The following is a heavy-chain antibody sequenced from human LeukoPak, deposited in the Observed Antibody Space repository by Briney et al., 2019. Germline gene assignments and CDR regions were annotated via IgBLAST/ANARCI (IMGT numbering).Heavy chain of an antibody. J-gene: IGHJ4*02. D-gene: IGHD1-26*01. CDR1: GFTFVDYA. CDR3: SVVGAALVY. CDR2: ISWDVGRT. Sequence: GGSVRLSCAASGFTFVDYAMHWVRQAPGKGLEWVCVISWDVGRTYYADSVKGRFTISRDNSKNSLYLQMKSMRAEDTAMYYFSVVGAALVYWGQRTLVTLSS. V-gene: IGHV3-43D*03.